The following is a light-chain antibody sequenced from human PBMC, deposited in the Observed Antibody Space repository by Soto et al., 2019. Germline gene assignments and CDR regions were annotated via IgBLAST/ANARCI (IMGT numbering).Light chain of an antibody. V-gene: IGKV1-5*01. Sequence: DVQMTQSPSTLSASVGDRVTITCRASQTISTWLAWYQQKPGKTPKLLIYGASSLQSGVPSRFSGSGSGTEFTLTIASLQPDDFATYYCQQYETFSGTFGPGTKVDI. CDR2: GAS. CDR3: QQYETFSGT. J-gene: IGKJ1*01. CDR1: QTISTW.